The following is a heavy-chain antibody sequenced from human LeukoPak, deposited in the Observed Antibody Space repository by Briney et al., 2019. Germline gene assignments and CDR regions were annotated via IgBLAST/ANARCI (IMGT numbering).Heavy chain of an antibody. J-gene: IGHJ3*02. Sequence: PGGSLRLSCAASGFTFSSYSMNWVRQAPGKGLEWVSSISSSSSYIYYADSVKGRFTISRDNAKNSLYLQMNSLRAEDTAVYYCARDEDPVYYDSSGYYAWDAFDIWGQGTMVTVSS. CDR1: GFTFSSYS. CDR3: ARDEDPVYYDSSGYYAWDAFDI. V-gene: IGHV3-21*01. CDR2: ISSSSSYI. D-gene: IGHD3-22*01.